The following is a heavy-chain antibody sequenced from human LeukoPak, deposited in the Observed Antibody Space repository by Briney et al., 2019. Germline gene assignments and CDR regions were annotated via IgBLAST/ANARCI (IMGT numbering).Heavy chain of an antibody. Sequence: GASVKVSCKASGYTFTGYYMHWVRQASGQGLEWMGWINPNSGGTNYAQKFQGRVTMTRDTSISTAYMELSRLRSDDTAVYYCARIPTYYYDSSGYYHRNWFDPWGQGTLVTVSS. CDR3: ARIPTYYYDSSGYYHRNWFDP. V-gene: IGHV1-2*02. J-gene: IGHJ5*02. CDR2: INPNSGGT. CDR1: GYTFTGYY. D-gene: IGHD3-22*01.